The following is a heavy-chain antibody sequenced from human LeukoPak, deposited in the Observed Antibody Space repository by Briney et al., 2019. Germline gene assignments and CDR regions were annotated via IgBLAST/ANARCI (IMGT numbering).Heavy chain of an antibody. D-gene: IGHD3-9*01. Sequence: PGGSLRLSCAASGFTFSSYAMSWVRQAPGKGLEWVSAISGSGGSTYYADSVKGRFTISRDNSKNTLYLQMNSLRAEDTAVYYCANSKTPTIFDWLPYQLFDYWGQGTLVTVSS. CDR1: GFTFSSYA. CDR3: ANSKTPTIFDWLPYQLFDY. V-gene: IGHV3-23*01. CDR2: ISGSGGST. J-gene: IGHJ4*02.